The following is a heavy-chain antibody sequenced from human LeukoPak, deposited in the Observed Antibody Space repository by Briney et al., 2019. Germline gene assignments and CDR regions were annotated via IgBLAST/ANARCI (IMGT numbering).Heavy chain of an antibody. CDR3: ARAGSSRGSFYYYYGMDV. CDR2: ISAYNGNT. Sequence: ASVKVSCKASGYTFTSYGISWVRQAPGQGLEWMGWISAYNGNTNYAQKLQGRVTMTTDTSTSTAYMELRSLRSGDTAVYYWARAGSSRGSFYYYYGMDVWGQGTTVTVSS. V-gene: IGHV1-18*01. J-gene: IGHJ6*02. CDR1: GYTFTSYG. D-gene: IGHD3-10*01.